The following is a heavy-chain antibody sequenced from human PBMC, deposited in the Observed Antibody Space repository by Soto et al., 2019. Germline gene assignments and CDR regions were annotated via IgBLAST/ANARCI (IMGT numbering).Heavy chain of an antibody. V-gene: IGHV1-8*01. D-gene: IGHD2-21*02. CDR2: MNPNSGSP. CDR3: ARPLAYCCGDCFTFVGSYYYYGMDV. J-gene: IGHJ6*02. CDR1: GYTFTSYD. Sequence: QVQLVQSGAEVKKPGASVKVSCKASGYTFTSYDINWVRQATGQGLEWMGWMNPNSGSPGYAQKFQGRVTMTRNTSLITAYMELSSLRSEDTDVYYCARPLAYCCGDCFTFVGSYYYYGMDVWGQGTTVTGSS.